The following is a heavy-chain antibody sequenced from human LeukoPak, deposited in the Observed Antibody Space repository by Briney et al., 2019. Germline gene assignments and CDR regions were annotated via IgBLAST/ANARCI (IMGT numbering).Heavy chain of an antibody. V-gene: IGHV5-51*07. J-gene: IGHJ6*04. CDR1: GYSFTSYW. D-gene: IGHD3-10*01. CDR2: IYPGDSDT. CDR3: ARTTMVRGVIDGMDV. Sequence: GESLKISSKGSGYSFTSYWIGWLHQMPGKGLEWMGIIYPGDSDTRYSPSFQGQVTISADKSISTAYLQWSSLKASDTAMYYCARTTMVRGVIDGMDVWGKGTTVTVSS.